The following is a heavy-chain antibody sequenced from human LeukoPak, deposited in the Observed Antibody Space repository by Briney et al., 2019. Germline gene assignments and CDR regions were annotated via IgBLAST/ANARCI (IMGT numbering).Heavy chain of an antibody. CDR1: GFTFSSYS. CDR2: ISNSSSYI. D-gene: IGHD3-9*01. J-gene: IGHJ4*02. Sequence: GGSLRLSCAASGFTFSSYSMNWVRQAPGKGLEWVSSISNSSSYIYYADSVKGRFTISRDNAKNSLYLQMNSLRAEDTAVYYCASRNYDILTGYNYWGQGTLVTVSS. CDR3: ASRNYDILTGYNY. V-gene: IGHV3-21*01.